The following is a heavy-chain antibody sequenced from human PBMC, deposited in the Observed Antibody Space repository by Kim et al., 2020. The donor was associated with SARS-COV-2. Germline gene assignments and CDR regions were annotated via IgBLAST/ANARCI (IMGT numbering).Heavy chain of an antibody. J-gene: IGHJ4*02. CDR3: AKDGTYYDILTGQKQNDY. V-gene: IGHV3-23*01. CDR2: ISGSGGST. CDR1: GFTFSSYA. Sequence: GGSLRLSCAASGFTFSSYAMSWVRQAPGKGLEWVSAISGSGGSTYYADSVKGRFTISRDNSKNTLYLQMNSLRAEDTVVYYCAKDGTYYDILTGQKQNDYWGQGTLVTVSS. D-gene: IGHD3-9*01.